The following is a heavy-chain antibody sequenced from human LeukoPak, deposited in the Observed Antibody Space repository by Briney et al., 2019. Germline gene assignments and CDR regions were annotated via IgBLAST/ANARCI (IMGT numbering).Heavy chain of an antibody. V-gene: IGHV4-59*01. Sequence: SETLSLTCTVSGGSISNYYWIWIRQPPGKGLEWIGYIYYSGSTNYNPSLKSRVTISVDTSKNQFSLKLSSVTAADTAVYYCARWSYDTSGRYFDYWGQGTLVTVSS. D-gene: IGHD3-22*01. CDR2: IYYSGST. J-gene: IGHJ4*02. CDR1: GGSISNYY. CDR3: ARWSYDTSGRYFDY.